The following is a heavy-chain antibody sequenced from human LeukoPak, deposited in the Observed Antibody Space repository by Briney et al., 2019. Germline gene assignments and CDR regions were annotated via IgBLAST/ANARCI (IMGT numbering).Heavy chain of an antibody. J-gene: IGHJ4*02. Sequence: SETLSLTCTVSGGSISGYYWTWIRQPPGKGLEWIGYNYYSGSTNYNPSLKSRVTISIDTSKNQFSLRLSSVTAADTAVYYCARTLSSGWYPFDYWGQGTLVTVSS. V-gene: IGHV4-59*08. CDR1: GGSISGYY. D-gene: IGHD6-19*01. CDR3: ARTLSSGWYPFDY. CDR2: NYYSGST.